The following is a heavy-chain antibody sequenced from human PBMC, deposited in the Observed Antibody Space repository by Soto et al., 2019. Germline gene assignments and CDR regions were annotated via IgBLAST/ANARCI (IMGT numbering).Heavy chain of an antibody. V-gene: IGHV4-38-2*01. D-gene: IGHD5-12*01. CDR3: ARSSGYVPGGY. CDR1: GYPIISGYY. Sequence: SETLSLTCAVSGYPIISGYYWCFIRQPPGKGLEWIGIIHHSGSTYYNPSLRSRITISVDTSKNQFSLKMPSVTAADTDVYYCARSSGYVPGGYWGQGILVTVSS. CDR2: IHHSGST. J-gene: IGHJ4*02.